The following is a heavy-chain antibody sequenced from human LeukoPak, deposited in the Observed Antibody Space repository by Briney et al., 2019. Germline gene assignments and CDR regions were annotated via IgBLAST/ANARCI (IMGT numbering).Heavy chain of an antibody. V-gene: IGHV3-74*01. J-gene: IGHJ5*02. Sequence: PGGSLRLSCGASGFTFSSYWMHWVRQAPGKGLVWVSRINSDGSSTSYADSVKGRFTISRDNAKNTLYLQMNSLRAEDTAVYYCARGWDGSGWYGWFDPWGQGTLVTVSS. D-gene: IGHD6-19*01. CDR2: INSDGSST. CDR1: GFTFSSYW. CDR3: ARGWDGSGWYGWFDP.